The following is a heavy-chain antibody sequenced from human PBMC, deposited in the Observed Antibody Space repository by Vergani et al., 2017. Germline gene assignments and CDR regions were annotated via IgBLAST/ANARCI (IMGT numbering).Heavy chain of an antibody. CDR1: GFTFSSYE. Sequence: EVQLVESGGGLVQPGGSLRLSCAASGFTFSSYEMNWVRQAPGKGLEWVSYISSSGSTIYYADSVKGRFTISRDNSKNTLYLQMNSLRAEDTAVYYCARDHSIGGLLYYFDYWGQGTLVTVSS. J-gene: IGHJ4*02. CDR2: ISSSGSTI. D-gene: IGHD4-23*01. V-gene: IGHV3-48*03. CDR3: ARDHSIGGLLYYFDY.